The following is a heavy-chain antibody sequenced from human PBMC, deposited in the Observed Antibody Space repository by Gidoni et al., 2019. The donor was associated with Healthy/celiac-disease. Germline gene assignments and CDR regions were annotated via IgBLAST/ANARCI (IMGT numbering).Heavy chain of an antibody. Sequence: QLQLQESGPGLVKPSETLSLTCTVSGGSITSSSSYWGWIRQPPGKGLEWIGSIYYSGSTYYNPSLKSRVTISVDTSKNQFSLKLSSVTAADTAVYYCARQWATTGSYSHNWFDPWGQGTLVTVSS. CDR3: ARQWATTGSYSHNWFDP. V-gene: IGHV4-39*01. J-gene: IGHJ5*02. D-gene: IGHD3-10*01. CDR2: IYYSGST. CDR1: GGSITSSSSY.